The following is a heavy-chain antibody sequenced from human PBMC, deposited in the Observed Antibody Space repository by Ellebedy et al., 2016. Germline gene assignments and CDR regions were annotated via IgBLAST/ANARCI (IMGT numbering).Heavy chain of an antibody. D-gene: IGHD1-26*01. CDR3: TNLVGAIYYYYYMDV. V-gene: IGHV3-15*01. CDR2: IKSKTDGGTT. Sequence: GGSLRLXXAASGFTFSNAWMSWVRQAPGKGLEWVGRIKSKTDGGTTDYAAPVKGRFTISRDDSKNTLYLQMNSLKTEDTAVYYCTNLVGAIYYYYYMDVWGKGTTVTVSS. CDR1: GFTFSNAW. J-gene: IGHJ6*03.